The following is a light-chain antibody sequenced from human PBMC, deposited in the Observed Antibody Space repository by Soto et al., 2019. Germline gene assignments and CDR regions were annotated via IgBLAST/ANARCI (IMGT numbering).Light chain of an antibody. J-gene: IGKJ4*01. CDR2: DAF. V-gene: IGKV3-15*01. CDR3: QQYDEWPLS. Sequence: EKVMTQSPATLSVSPGEIATLSCRARQNVKTRLAWYQQKPGQAPRLLIYDAFTRATGIPARFSGSASGTEFTLTISSLQSEDFAVYYCQQYDEWPLSFGGGTKVEIK. CDR1: QNVKTR.